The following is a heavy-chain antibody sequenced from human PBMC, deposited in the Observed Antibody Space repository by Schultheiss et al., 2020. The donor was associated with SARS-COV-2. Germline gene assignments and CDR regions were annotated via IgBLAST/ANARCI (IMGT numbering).Heavy chain of an antibody. CDR3: ARSSVVSDY. Sequence: SETLSLTCAVYGGSFSGYYWSWIRQHPGKGLEWIGYIYYSGSTYYNPSLKSRVTISVDTSKNQFSLKLSSVTAADTAVYYCARSSVVSDYWGQGTLVTVSS. CDR2: IYYSGST. J-gene: IGHJ4*02. V-gene: IGHV4-34*01. D-gene: IGHD2-2*01. CDR1: GGSFSGYY.